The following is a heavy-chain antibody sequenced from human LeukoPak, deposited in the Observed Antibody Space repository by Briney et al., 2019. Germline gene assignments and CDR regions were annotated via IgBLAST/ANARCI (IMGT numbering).Heavy chain of an antibody. D-gene: IGHD2-2*01. CDR3: ARLVVPPGNRGWYYEH. V-gene: IGHV3-7*03. Sequence: GGSLRLSCAASGFIFSNYWMAWVRQGPGEGTEWVANINQRGSEKYYVDSVRGRFTISRDNAKNSLDLQMNSLRVEDTAIYYCARLVVPPGNRGWYYEHWGQGTLVTVSS. J-gene: IGHJ4*02. CDR1: GFIFSNYW. CDR2: INQRGSEK.